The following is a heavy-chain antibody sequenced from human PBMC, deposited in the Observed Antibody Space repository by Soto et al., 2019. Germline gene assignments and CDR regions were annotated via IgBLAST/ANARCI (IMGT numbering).Heavy chain of an antibody. CDR2: IYWDDDR. CDR3: AQKKQTGYRLFDY. CDR1: GFSLTADGVA. V-gene: IGHV2-5*02. J-gene: IGHJ4*02. Sequence: QITLKESGPPLVKPTQTLTLSCTVSGFSLTADGVAVGWIRQPPGKALEWLALIYWDDDRRYSPSLAARLTSNKVTSRNQVVLRMPSMDPVESGTYFCAQKKQTGYRLFDYWGRGTLVTVAS. D-gene: IGHD5-12*01.